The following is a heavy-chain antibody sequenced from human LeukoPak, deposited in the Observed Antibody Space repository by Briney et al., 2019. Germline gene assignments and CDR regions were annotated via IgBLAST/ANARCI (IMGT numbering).Heavy chain of an antibody. CDR1: GGSFSGYY. CDR3: ARRGYYYDSRGYYYFDY. CDR2: INHSGST. Sequence: PLETLSLTCAVYGGSFSGYYWSWIRQPPGKGLEWIGEINHSGSTNYKPSLKSRVTISVDTSKNQFSLKLSSVTAADTAVYHCARRGYYYDSRGYYYFDYWGQGTLVTVSS. J-gene: IGHJ4*02. D-gene: IGHD3-22*01. V-gene: IGHV4-34*01.